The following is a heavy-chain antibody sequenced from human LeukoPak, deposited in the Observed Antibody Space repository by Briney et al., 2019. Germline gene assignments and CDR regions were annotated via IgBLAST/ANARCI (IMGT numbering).Heavy chain of an antibody. CDR3: ARGIVGATSEEYYYYYGMDV. CDR2: INPSGGST. V-gene: IGHV1-46*01. Sequence: VASVKVSCKASGYTFTGYYMHWVRQAPGQGLEWMGIINPSGGSTSYAQKFQGRVTMTRDTSTSTVYMELSSLRSEDTAVYYCARGIVGATSEEYYYYYGMDVWGQGTTVTVSS. J-gene: IGHJ6*02. CDR1: GYTFTGYY. D-gene: IGHD1-26*01.